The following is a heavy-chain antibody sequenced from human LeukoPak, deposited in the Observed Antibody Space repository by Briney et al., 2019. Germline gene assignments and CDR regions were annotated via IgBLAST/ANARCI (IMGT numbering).Heavy chain of an antibody. Sequence: GGSLRLSCAASGFTFSSYSMNWVRQAPGKGLEWVSSISSSSSYIYYADSVKGRFTISRDNAKNSLYLQMNSLGAEDTAVYYCARARITAANWFDPWGQGTLVTVSS. D-gene: IGHD6-25*01. J-gene: IGHJ5*02. CDR2: ISSSSSYI. CDR3: ARARITAANWFDP. CDR1: GFTFSSYS. V-gene: IGHV3-21*01.